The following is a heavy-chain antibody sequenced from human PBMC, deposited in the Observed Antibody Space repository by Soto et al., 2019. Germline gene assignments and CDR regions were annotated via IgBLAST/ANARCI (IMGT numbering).Heavy chain of an antibody. CDR3: ARGRHSGFDY. Sequence: QVQLVESGGGVVQPGRSLRLSWAASGFTFSSYAMHWVRRAPGKGLEWVAVISYDGSNKYYADSVKGRFTISRDNSKNTLYLQMNSLRAEDTVVYYCARGRHSGFDYWGQGTLVTVSS. V-gene: IGHV3-30-3*01. J-gene: IGHJ4*02. CDR1: GFTFSSYA. D-gene: IGHD7-27*01. CDR2: ISYDGSNK.